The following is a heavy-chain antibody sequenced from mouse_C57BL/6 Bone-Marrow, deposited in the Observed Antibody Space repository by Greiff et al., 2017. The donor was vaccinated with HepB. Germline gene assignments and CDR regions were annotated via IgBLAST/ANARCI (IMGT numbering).Heavy chain of an antibody. D-gene: IGHD1-1*01. CDR1: GFNIKDDY. J-gene: IGHJ1*03. V-gene: IGHV14-4*01. CDR3: SPLYYYGSSYDWYFDV. CDR2: IDPENGDT. Sequence: VQLQQSGAELVRPGASVKLSCTASGFNIKDDYMHWVKQRPEQGLEWIGWIDPENGDTEYASKFQGKATITADTSSNTAYLQLSSLTSEDTAVYYCSPLYYYGSSYDWYFDVWGTGTTVTVSS.